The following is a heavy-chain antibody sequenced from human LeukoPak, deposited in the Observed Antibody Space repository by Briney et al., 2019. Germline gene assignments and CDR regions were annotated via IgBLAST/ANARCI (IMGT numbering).Heavy chain of an antibody. Sequence: SETLSLTCTVSGSSISSYYWSWIRQPPGKGLEWIGYIYYSGSTNYNPSLKSRVTISVDTSKNQFSLKLSSVTAADTAVYYCARGRELQTYWGQGTLVTVSS. V-gene: IGHV4-59*01. D-gene: IGHD1-26*01. J-gene: IGHJ4*02. CDR2: IYYSGST. CDR1: GSSISSYY. CDR3: ARGRELQTY.